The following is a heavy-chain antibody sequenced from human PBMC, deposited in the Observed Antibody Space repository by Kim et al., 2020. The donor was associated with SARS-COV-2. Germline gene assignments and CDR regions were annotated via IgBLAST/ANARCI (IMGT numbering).Heavy chain of an antibody. CDR1: GFTFSDHY. D-gene: IGHD3-22*01. Sequence: GGSLRLSCAASGFTFSDHYMDWVRQAPGKGLEWVGRSRNKVNSYITDYAASVKGRFTVSRDDSENSLYLQMNSLKTEDTAVYYCARHFDSSASAWGQGTVVTVSS. CDR3: ARHFDSSASA. CDR2: SRNKVNSYIT. J-gene: IGHJ3*01. V-gene: IGHV3-72*01.